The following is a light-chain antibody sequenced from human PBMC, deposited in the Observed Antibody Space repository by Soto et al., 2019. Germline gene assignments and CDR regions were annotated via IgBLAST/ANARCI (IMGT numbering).Light chain of an antibody. CDR3: AAWDDSLNGYV. Sequence: QCVRRTPPSAPCTPCRMVSISCSGSSSNIGSNTVNWYQQLPGTAPKLLIYSNNQRPSGVPDRFSGSKSGTSASLAISGLQSEDEADYYCAAWDDSLNGYVFGTGTKVTVL. J-gene: IGLJ1*01. CDR1: SSNIGSNT. V-gene: IGLV1-44*01. CDR2: SNN.